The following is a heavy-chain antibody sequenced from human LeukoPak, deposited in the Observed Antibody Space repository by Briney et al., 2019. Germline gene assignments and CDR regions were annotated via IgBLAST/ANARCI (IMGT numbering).Heavy chain of an antibody. CDR1: GFTFSNFD. D-gene: IGHD6-19*01. J-gene: IGHJ4*02. V-gene: IGHV3-23*01. Sequence: GGSLRLSCTASGFTFSNFDMGWVRQAPGRGLEWVSAITNRGDGTYFADSVKGRVTISRDNSKDTLYLQLNSLRADDTAVYYCAKDARRTSGWYYFDSWGQGALLTVSS. CDR3: AKDARRTSGWYYFDS. CDR2: ITNRGDGT.